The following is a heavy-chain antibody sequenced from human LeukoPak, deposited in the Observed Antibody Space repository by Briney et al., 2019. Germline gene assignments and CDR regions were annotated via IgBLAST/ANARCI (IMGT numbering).Heavy chain of an antibody. CDR2: INAGNGNT. V-gene: IGHV1-3*01. CDR1: GYTFTSYD. Sequence: SVKVSCEASGYTFTSYDMHWVRQAPGQRLEWMGWINAGNGNTKYSQKFQGRVTITSDTSASTAYMELSSLRSEDTAVYYCARGRVVVPAAMPNWFDPWGQGTLVTVAS. J-gene: IGHJ5*02. CDR3: ARGRVVVPAAMPNWFDP. D-gene: IGHD2-2*01.